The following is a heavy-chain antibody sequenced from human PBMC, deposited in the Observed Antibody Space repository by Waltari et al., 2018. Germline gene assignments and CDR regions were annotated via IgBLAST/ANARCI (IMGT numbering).Heavy chain of an antibody. Sequence: EVQLVESGGGLVQPGGSLRLSCAASGFTLRSYWMHWVRQAPGKGLVWVSRINSDGSSTSADSVKGRFTISRDNAKNTLYLQMNSLRAEDTAVYYCARDPYTSSLFDYWGQGTLVTVSS. CDR2: INSDGSST. CDR1: GFTLRSYW. V-gene: IGHV3-74*01. CDR3: ARDPYTSSLFDY. D-gene: IGHD6-13*01. J-gene: IGHJ4*02.